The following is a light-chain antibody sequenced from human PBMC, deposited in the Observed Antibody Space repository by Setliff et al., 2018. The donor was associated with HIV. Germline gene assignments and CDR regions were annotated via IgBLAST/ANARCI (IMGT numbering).Light chain of an antibody. CDR3: CSYAGSITFYV. CDR2: GVT. V-gene: IGLV2-23*02. J-gene: IGLJ1*01. CDR1: SSDVGNYNL. Sequence: QSVLTQPASVSGSPGQSITISCTGTSSDVGNYNLVSWYQHHLGKAPILLVYGVTKRPSGVSNRFSGSKSGNTASLTISGLQAEDEADYYCCSYAGSITFYVFGTGTKVTVL.